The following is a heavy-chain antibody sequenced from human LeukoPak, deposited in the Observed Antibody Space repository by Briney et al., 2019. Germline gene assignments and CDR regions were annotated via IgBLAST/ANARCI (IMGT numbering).Heavy chain of an antibody. Sequence: GGSLRLSCAASGFTFSSYSMNWVRQAPGKGLEWVSSISSSSSYIYYADSVKGRFTISRDNAKNSLYLQMNSLRAEDTAVYYCARDPGRGIAALPDYFDYWGQGTLVTVSS. J-gene: IGHJ4*02. D-gene: IGHD6-6*01. CDR1: GFTFSSYS. CDR3: ARDPGRGIAALPDYFDY. CDR2: ISSSSSYI. V-gene: IGHV3-21*01.